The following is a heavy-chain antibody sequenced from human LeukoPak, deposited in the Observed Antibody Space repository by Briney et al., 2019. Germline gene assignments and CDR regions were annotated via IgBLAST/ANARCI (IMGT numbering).Heavy chain of an antibody. CDR2: VNQHGSDK. Sequence: GGSLRLSCAASGFTFRNYWMSWVRQAPGKGLEWVANVNQHGSDKYYVYSVKGRFTISRGNAKNSLYLQMNSLRAEDTAIYYCVREETILAIREPSPRGQGTLVTVSS. V-gene: IGHV3-7*01. CDR1: GFTFRNYW. D-gene: IGHD1-14*01. CDR3: VREETILAIREPSP. J-gene: IGHJ4*02.